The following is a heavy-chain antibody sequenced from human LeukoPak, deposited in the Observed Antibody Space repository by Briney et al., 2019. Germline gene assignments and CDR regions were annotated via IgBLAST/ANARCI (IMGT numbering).Heavy chain of an antibody. CDR1: GLTFSSYW. D-gene: IGHD3-16*01. CDR2: INHNGNVN. V-gene: IGHV3-7*03. J-gene: IGHJ6*02. Sequence: GGSLRLSCAASGLTFSSYWMNWARQAPGKGLEWVASINHNGNVNYYVDSVKGRFTISRDNAKNSLYLQMSNLRAEDTAVYFCARGGGLDVWGQGTTVTVSS. CDR3: ARGGGLDV.